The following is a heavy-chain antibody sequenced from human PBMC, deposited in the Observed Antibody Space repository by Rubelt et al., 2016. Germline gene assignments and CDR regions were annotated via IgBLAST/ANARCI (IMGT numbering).Heavy chain of an antibody. D-gene: IGHD3-16*02. CDR1: GYTLTELS. V-gene: IGHV1-24*01. J-gene: IGHJ4*02. CDR2: FDPEDGET. CDR3: ATDAGLGELSFTN. Sequence: QVQLVQSGAEVKKPGASVKVSCKVSGYTLTELSMHWVRQAPGKGLEWMGGFDPEDGETIYSKKFQGSVTMTEDTSTDTAYMELSSMRSEDTAVYYCATDAGLGELSFTNWGQGTLVTVSS.